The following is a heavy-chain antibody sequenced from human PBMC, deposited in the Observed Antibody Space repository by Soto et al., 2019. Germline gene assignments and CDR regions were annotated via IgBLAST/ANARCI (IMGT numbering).Heavy chain of an antibody. CDR2: IYSGGAT. D-gene: IGHD4-17*01. J-gene: IGHJ4*02. V-gene: IGHV4-39*01. CDR3: AGHAPYGDIPFDL. Sequence: QLQLQESGPRLVKPSETLSLTCTVSGGSISGSISYWGWIRQPPEKGLEWIGSIYSGGATSYSPSLKTRVNLSVDTSKNQFSLNLTSATAADTAVDFCAGHAPYGDIPFDLWGQGALVTVSS. CDR1: GGSISGSISY.